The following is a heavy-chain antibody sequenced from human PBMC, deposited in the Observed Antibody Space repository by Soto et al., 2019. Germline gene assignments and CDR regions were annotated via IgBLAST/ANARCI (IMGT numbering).Heavy chain of an antibody. CDR2: TYYRSKWYN. J-gene: IGHJ6*03. V-gene: IGHV6-1*01. CDR3: ARELGIAARPFYYYYMDV. D-gene: IGHD6-6*01. CDR1: GDSVSSNSAA. Sequence: SQTLSLTCAISGDSVSSNSAAWNCIRQSPSRGLEWLGRTYYRSKWYNDYAVSVKSRITINPDTSKNQFSLQLNSVTPEDTAVYYCARELGIAARPFYYYYMDVWGKGTTVTVSS.